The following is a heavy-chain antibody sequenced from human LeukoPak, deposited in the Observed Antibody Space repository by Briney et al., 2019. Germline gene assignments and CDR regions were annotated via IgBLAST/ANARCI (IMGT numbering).Heavy chain of an antibody. CDR3: ASGTIVVVPVANYFDY. J-gene: IGHJ4*02. CDR1: GGSISSSSYY. Sequence: SETLSLTCTVSGGSISSSSYYWGWIRQPPGKGLEWIGSIYYSGSTYYNPSLKSRVTISVDTSKNQFSLKLSSVTAADTAVYYCASGTIVVVPVANYFDYWGQGTLVTVSS. D-gene: IGHD2-2*01. CDR2: IYYSGST. V-gene: IGHV4-39*01.